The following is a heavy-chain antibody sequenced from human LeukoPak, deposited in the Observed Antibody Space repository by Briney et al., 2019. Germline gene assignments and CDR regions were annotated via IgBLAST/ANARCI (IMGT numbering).Heavy chain of an antibody. CDR3: ARDFCSGGSCYPDAFDI. V-gene: IGHV3-23*01. D-gene: IGHD2-15*01. CDR2: ISGSGGST. J-gene: IGHJ3*02. CDR1: ESTFSTYV. Sequence: GGSLRLSCAASESTFSTYVMSWVRQAPGKGLEWVSSISGSGGSTYYADSVKGRFTISRDNSKNTLYLQMNSLRAEDTAVYYCARDFCSGGSCYPDAFDIWGQGTMVTVSS.